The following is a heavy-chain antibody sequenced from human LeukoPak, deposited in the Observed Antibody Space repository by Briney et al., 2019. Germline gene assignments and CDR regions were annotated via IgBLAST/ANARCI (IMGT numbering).Heavy chain of an antibody. Sequence: SETLSLTCTVSGYSVSSGYYWGWIRQSPGKGLEWIGSIYHSGSTYYSPSLRSRITISVDTSKNQFSLKLSSVTAADTAVYYCARDGSSSWYNWFDPWGQGTLVTVSS. J-gene: IGHJ5*02. V-gene: IGHV4-38-2*02. D-gene: IGHD6-13*01. CDR3: ARDGSSSWYNWFDP. CDR2: IYHSGST. CDR1: GYSVSSGYY.